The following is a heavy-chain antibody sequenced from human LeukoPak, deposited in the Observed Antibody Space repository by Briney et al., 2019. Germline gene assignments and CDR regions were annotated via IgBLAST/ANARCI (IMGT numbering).Heavy chain of an antibody. CDR1: GGSISGSNYY. CDR2: IYYSGSA. Sequence: PSETLSLTCTVSGGSISGSNYYWGWIRQPPGKGLEWIGSIYYSGSAYYNPSLKSRVTIFVDTSKNQFSLKLSSVTAADTAVYYCARREGATFDYWGQGTLVTVSS. CDR3: ARREGATFDY. J-gene: IGHJ4*02. V-gene: IGHV4-39*07. D-gene: IGHD1-26*01.